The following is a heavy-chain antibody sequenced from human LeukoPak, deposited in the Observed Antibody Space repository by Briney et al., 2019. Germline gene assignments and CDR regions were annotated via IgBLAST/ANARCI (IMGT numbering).Heavy chain of an antibody. Sequence: GGSLRLSCAASGFTFSSYAMSWVRQAPGKGLEWVSAISGSGGSTYYADSVKGRFTISRDNSKNTLCLQMNSLRAEDTAVYYCAKVSRGSSWYGWDFDYWGQGTLVTVSS. CDR1: GFTFSSYA. D-gene: IGHD6-13*01. CDR3: AKVSRGSSWYGWDFDY. J-gene: IGHJ4*02. V-gene: IGHV3-23*01. CDR2: ISGSGGST.